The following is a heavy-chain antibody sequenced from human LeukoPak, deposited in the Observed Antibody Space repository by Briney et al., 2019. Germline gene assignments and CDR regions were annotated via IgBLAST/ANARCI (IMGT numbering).Heavy chain of an antibody. CDR1: GFTVTSNY. J-gene: IGHJ3*02. CDR3: ARDTRRSTARAFDI. V-gene: IGHV3-66*01. Sequence: GGSLRLSCAASGFTVTSNYMSWVRQAPGKGLEWVSVIYSGGSTYYADSVKGRFTISRDSSKNTLYLQMNSLRAEDTAVYYCARDTRRSTARAFDIWGQGTMVTVSS. D-gene: IGHD1-1*01. CDR2: IYSGGST.